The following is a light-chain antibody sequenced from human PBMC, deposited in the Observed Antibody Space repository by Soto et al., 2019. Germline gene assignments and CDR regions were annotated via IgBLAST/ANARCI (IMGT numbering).Light chain of an antibody. CDR1: QSIRTS. J-gene: IGKJ1*01. CDR2: LAS. Sequence: DIQMTQSPSTLSAFVGDRVTITCRASQSIRTSLAWYQQKPGKAPKLLIYLASSLESGVPARFRASGSATEFTLSISSLQPDDFATHYCKQYDSYSRTFGQGTKVDIK. CDR3: KQYDSYSRT. V-gene: IGKV1-5*03.